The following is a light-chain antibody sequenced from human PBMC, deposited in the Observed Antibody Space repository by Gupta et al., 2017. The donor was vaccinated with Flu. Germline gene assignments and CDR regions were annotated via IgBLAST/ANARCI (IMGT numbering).Light chain of an antibody. Sequence: DIVMTQSPDPVTVSLGERATINCKSSQSDWDSSNNKNFLGWYQQKAGQPPKLLFYWASTREAGVPDRFSGSGSETDFTLTISSLQAEDVAVYYCQQYYSTPRTFGQETKVEIK. V-gene: IGKV4-1*01. CDR2: WAS. J-gene: IGKJ1*01. CDR3: QQYYSTPRT. CDR1: QSDWDSSNNKNF.